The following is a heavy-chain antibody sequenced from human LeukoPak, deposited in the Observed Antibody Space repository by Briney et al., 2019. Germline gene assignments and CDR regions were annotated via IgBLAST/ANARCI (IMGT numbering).Heavy chain of an antibody. Sequence: GGSLRLSCTASGFTFGDYAMHWVRQAPGKGLEYVSAISSNGGITYYANSVKGRFTISRDNSKNTLYLQMGSLRAEDTAVYYCARARKSGGITMIRGVKDRGWFDPWGQGTLVTVSS. CDR1: GFTFGDYA. J-gene: IGHJ5*02. CDR2: ISSNGGIT. D-gene: IGHD3-10*01. CDR3: ARARKSGGITMIRGVKDRGWFDP. V-gene: IGHV3-64*01.